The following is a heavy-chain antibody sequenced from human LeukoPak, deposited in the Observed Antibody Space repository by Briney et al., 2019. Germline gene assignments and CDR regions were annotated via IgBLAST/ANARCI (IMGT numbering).Heavy chain of an antibody. J-gene: IGHJ5*02. CDR2: ISAYNGNA. Sequence: ASVKVSCKASGYTFTSYGISWVRQAPGPGREWMGWISAYNGNANYAQKLQGRVTMTTDTSTSTAYMELRSLRSDDTAVYYCARQFPVGYCSSTSCYTGENWFDPWGQGTLVTVSS. V-gene: IGHV1-18*01. CDR1: GYTFTSYG. D-gene: IGHD2-2*02. CDR3: ARQFPVGYCSSTSCYTGENWFDP.